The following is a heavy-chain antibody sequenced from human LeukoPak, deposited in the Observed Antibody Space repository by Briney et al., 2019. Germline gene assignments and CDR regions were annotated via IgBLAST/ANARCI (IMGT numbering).Heavy chain of an antibody. Sequence: GSLRLSCAVSGFTFSNAWMNWVRQAPGKGLEWIGEIYHSGSANYNPSLRSRVTISVDKSKNQFSLKLSSVTAADTAVYYCARLPVENHAFDIWGQGTMVTVSS. J-gene: IGHJ3*02. CDR1: GFTFSNAW. V-gene: IGHV4-4*02. CDR2: IYHSGSA. CDR3: ARLPVENHAFDI.